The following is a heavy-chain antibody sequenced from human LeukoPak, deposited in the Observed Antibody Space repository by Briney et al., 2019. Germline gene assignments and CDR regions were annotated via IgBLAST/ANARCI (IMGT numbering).Heavy chain of an antibody. CDR1: GGTFSSYA. CDR3: ASAYGSGSYYPFDY. J-gene: IGHJ4*02. D-gene: IGHD3-10*01. V-gene: IGHV1-69*04. CDR2: IIPILGIA. Sequence: SVKVSCKAPGGTFSSYAISWVRQAPGQGLEWMGRIIPILGIANYAQKFQGRVTITADKSTSTAYMELSSLRSEDTAVYYCASAYGSGSYYPFDYWGQGTLVTVSS.